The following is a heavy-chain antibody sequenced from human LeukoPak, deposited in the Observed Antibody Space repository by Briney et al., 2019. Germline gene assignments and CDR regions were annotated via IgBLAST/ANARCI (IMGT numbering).Heavy chain of an antibody. CDR3: ASYPRYSSSPPFDY. Sequence: GASVKVSCKASGYTFTGQDMHWVRQAPGQGLEWMEWINPNTGVTNYAQRLQGRVTMTRDTTISTAYMELSRLTSDDTAVYYCASYPRYSSSPPFDYWGQGTLVTVSS. CDR1: GYTFTGQD. D-gene: IGHD6-6*01. J-gene: IGHJ4*02. V-gene: IGHV1-2*02. CDR2: INPNTGVT.